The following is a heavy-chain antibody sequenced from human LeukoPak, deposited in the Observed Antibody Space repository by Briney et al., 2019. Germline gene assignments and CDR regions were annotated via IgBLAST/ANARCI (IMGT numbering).Heavy chain of an antibody. J-gene: IGHJ6*02. V-gene: IGHV3-9*01. CDR1: GFTFDDYA. CDR2: LSWNSGSI. D-gene: IGHD3-10*01. Sequence: TGGSLRLSCAASGFTFDDYAMHWVRQAPGKGLEWVSGLSWNSGSIGYADSVKGRFTISRDNAKNSLYLQMNSMRAEDTALYYCPKDYGSGSDYFYYGRDVWGQGTTVTVSS. CDR3: PKDYGSGSDYFYYGRDV.